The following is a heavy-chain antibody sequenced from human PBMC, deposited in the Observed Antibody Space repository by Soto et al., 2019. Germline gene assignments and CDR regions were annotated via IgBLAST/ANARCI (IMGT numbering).Heavy chain of an antibody. CDR3: AKESPRGSSDILTGPYY. J-gene: IGHJ4*02. D-gene: IGHD3-9*01. CDR1: GFTFSSYG. CDR2: ISYDGSNK. Sequence: QVQLVESGGGVVQPGRSLRLSCAASGFTFSSYGMHWVRQAPGKGLEWVAVISYDGSNKYYADSVKGRFTISRDNSKNTLYLQMNGLRAEDTAVYYCAKESPRGSSDILTGPYYWGQGTLVTVSS. V-gene: IGHV3-30*18.